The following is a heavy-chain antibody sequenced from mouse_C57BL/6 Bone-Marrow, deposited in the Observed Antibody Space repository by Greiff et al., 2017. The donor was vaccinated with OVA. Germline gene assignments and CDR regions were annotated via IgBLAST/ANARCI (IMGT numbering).Heavy chain of an antibody. D-gene: IGHD2-5*01. V-gene: IGHV5-12*01. J-gene: IGHJ2*01. Sequence: EVQLVESGGGLVQPGGSLKLSCAASGFTFSDYYMYWVRQTPEKRLEWVAYISNGGGSTYYPDNVQGRFTISRDNAKTTLYLQMSRLKSEDTAMYYCARRYYSNLDYWGQGTTLTVSS. CDR1: GFTFSDYY. CDR3: ARRYYSNLDY. CDR2: ISNGGGST.